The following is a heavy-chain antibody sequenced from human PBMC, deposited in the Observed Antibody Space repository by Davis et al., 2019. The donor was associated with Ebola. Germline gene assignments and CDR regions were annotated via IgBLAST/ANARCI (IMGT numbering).Heavy chain of an antibody. V-gene: IGHV3-30*02. CDR1: GFTFSTYG. J-gene: IGHJ3*01. CDR2: IRYDGSNK. CDR3: AKDTTNVWFDV. Sequence: GGSLRLSCAASGFTFSTYGLHWVRQAPGKGLDWVAYIRYDGSNKYYVDSVKGRFTISRDNSKNTLHLQMNSLRVEDTAIYYCAKDTTNVWFDVWGQGTMVTVSS. D-gene: IGHD1-26*01.